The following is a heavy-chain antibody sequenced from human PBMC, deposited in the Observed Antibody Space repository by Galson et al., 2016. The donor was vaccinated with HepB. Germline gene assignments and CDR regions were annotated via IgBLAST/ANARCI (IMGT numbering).Heavy chain of an antibody. CDR3: ARVQGSETYYNPKNYPLDH. J-gene: IGHJ4*02. D-gene: IGHD3-10*01. V-gene: IGHV1-46*01. Sequence: SVKVSCKASGYTFTSYYMHWVRQAPGQGLEWMGIINPSGGSPSYAQKFQGRVTMTRDTSTSTVYMELSSLRSEDTAVYYCARVQGSETYYNPKNYPLDHWGQGTLGTVSS. CDR2: INPSGGSP. CDR1: GYTFTSYY.